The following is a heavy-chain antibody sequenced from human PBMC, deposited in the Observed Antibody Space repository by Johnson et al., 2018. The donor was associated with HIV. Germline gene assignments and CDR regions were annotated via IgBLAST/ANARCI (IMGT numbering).Heavy chain of an antibody. J-gene: IGHJ3*01. CDR1: GFTVSSNY. CDR2: INWNGGRT. CDR3: ARDLVVVVAARKGNACDF. V-gene: IGHV3-20*04. D-gene: IGHD2-15*01. Sequence: VQLVESGGGLVQPGGSLRLSCAASGFTVSSNYMSWVRQAPGKGLEWVSGINWNGGRTGYADSVKGRFTISRDNAKNSLYLQMNSRRAEDTALYYCARDLVVVVAARKGNACDFWGQGTMVTVSS.